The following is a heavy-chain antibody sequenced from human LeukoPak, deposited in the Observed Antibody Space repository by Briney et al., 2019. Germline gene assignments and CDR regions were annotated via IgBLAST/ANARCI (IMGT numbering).Heavy chain of an antibody. D-gene: IGHD6-19*01. V-gene: IGHV5-51*01. CDR2: IYPGDSDT. CDR1: GYSFTSYW. J-gene: IGHJ3*02. CDR3: ALQGITVAGIWEDAFDI. Sequence: GESLKISCKGSGYSFTSYWIAWVRQMPGKGLEWMGFIYPGDSDTRYSPSFQGQVTISADKSISTAYLQWSSLKASDTAMYYCALQGITVAGIWEDAFDIWGQGTMVIVSS.